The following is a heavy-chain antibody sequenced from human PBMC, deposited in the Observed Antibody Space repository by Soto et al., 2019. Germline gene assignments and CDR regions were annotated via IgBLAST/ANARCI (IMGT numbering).Heavy chain of an antibody. V-gene: IGHV2-26*01. D-gene: IGHD6-13*01. CDR3: AQPFRCYSSSWSDNSDFEL. CDR2: IFSNDEK. J-gene: IGHJ2*01. Sequence: QVTLKESGPVLVKPTENLTLTCTVSGFSLSNARMGVSWIRQPPGKALEWLAHIFSNDEKAYITSLKSRLTMSKDTSKSEVVMTMTNMNPVDTATYYCAQPFRCYSSSWSDNSDFELWGRGTLVTVSS. CDR1: GFSLSNARMG.